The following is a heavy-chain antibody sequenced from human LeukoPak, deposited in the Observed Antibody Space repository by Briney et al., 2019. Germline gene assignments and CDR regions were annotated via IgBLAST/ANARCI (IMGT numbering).Heavy chain of an antibody. V-gene: IGHV1-2*02. J-gene: IGHJ4*02. CDR1: GYTFTTYA. Sequence: ASVKVSCKASGYTFTTYAINWVRQAPGQGLEWMGWINPNSGGTNYAQKFQGRVTMTRDTSISTAYMELSRLRSDDTAVYYCASIGTYYYDSSGYESFDYWGQGTLVTVSS. CDR3: ASIGTYYYDSSGYESFDY. CDR2: INPNSGGT. D-gene: IGHD3-22*01.